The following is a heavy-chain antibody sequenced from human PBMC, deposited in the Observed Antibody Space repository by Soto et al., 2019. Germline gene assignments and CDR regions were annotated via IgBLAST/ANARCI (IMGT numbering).Heavy chain of an antibody. D-gene: IGHD6-13*01. CDR3: ARINSSTWQPIEY. J-gene: IGHJ4*02. CDR2: IYHSGST. V-gene: IGHV4-4*02. Sequence: QVQLQESGPGLVKPSGTLSLTCAVSGGSISSSNWWSCVRQSPGRGLEWIGEIYHSGSTNYNPSLKSRVTISVDKSKIHFSLKLSSVTAADTAVYYCARINSSTWQPIEYWGQGALVTVSS. CDR1: GGSISSSNW.